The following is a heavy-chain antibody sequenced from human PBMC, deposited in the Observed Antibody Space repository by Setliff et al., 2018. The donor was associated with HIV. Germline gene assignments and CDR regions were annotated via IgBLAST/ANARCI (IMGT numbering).Heavy chain of an antibody. Sequence: SETLSLTCSVYGGSISRGGRYWGWIRQHPGRGLEWLGFVYYTGESFYKPSLGGRVSILQDKSKNQFSLELRSVTAADTAVYYCASATVGGASPFDSWGPGTLVTVSS. CDR2: VYYTGES. CDR1: GGSISRGGRY. D-gene: IGHD4-4*01. CDR3: ASATVGGASPFDS. J-gene: IGHJ4*02. V-gene: IGHV4-31*03.